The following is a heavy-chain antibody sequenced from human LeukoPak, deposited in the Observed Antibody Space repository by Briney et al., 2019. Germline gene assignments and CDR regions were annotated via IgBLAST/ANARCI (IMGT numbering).Heavy chain of an antibody. Sequence: SVKVSCKASGGTFSSYAISWVRQAPGQGLEWMGGIIPIFGTANYAQKFQGRVTITADESTSTAYMELSSLRSEDTAVYYCARGTPNSSGYSHFDYWGQGTLVTVSS. CDR1: GGTFSSYA. CDR2: IIPIFGTA. J-gene: IGHJ4*02. D-gene: IGHD3-22*01. CDR3: ARGTPNSSGYSHFDY. V-gene: IGHV1-69*13.